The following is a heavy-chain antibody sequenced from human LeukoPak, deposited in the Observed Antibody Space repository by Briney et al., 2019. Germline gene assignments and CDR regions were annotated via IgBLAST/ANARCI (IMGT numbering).Heavy chain of an antibody. V-gene: IGHV3-66*02. D-gene: IGHD2-15*01. J-gene: IGHJ4*02. Sequence: GGSLRLSCAASGFTVSSNYMSWVRQAPGKGLEWVSVIYSGGSTYYADSVKGRFTISRDNSKDTLYLQMNSLRAEDTAVYYCARDLGGYCSGGSCYSGGYDYWGQGTLVTVSS. CDR2: IYSGGST. CDR1: GFTVSSNY. CDR3: ARDLGGYCSGGSCYSGGYDY.